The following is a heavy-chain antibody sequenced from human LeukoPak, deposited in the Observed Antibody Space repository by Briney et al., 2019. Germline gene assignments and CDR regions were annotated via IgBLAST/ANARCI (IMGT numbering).Heavy chain of an antibody. D-gene: IGHD2-21*02. Sequence: SETLSLTCTVSGGSISSYYWSWIRQPPGKGLEWIGYIYYSGSTNYNPSLKSRVTISVDTSKNQFSLKLSSVTAADTAVYYCARDQVSLGTVTAYYYYMDVWGKGTTVTVSS. J-gene: IGHJ6*03. CDR1: GGSISSYY. CDR2: IYYSGST. CDR3: ARDQVSLGTVTAYYYYMDV. V-gene: IGHV4-59*01.